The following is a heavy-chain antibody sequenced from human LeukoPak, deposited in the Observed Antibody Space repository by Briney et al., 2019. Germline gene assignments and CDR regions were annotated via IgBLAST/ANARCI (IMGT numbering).Heavy chain of an antibody. J-gene: IGHJ3*02. V-gene: IGHV3-53*01. D-gene: IGHD3-9*01. CDR3: ARSSHYDILTGYSEEDAFDI. CDR1: GFTVSSNY. Sequence: GGSLRLSCAASGFTVSSNYMSWVRQAPGKGLEWVSVIYSGGSTDYADSVKGRLTISRDTSKNTLYLQMNSLRVEDTAVYYCARSSHYDILTGYSEEDAFDIWGQGTMVTVSS. CDR2: IYSGGST.